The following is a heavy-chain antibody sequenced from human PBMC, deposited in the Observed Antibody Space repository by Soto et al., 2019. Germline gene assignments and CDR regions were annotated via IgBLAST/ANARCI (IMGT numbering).Heavy chain of an antibody. Sequence: EVQLLESGGDLVQPGGSLRLSCAASGFTFTNYAMTWVRQAPGKGLEWVSTISGGGSITYYADSLKGRFTISRDNSKNPLYLQISSLRADDTAVYYCAKPIRGGYSSSWYYFDYWGQGTLVTVSS. CDR2: ISGGGSIT. CDR3: AKPIRGGYSSSWYYFDY. D-gene: IGHD6-13*01. J-gene: IGHJ4*02. V-gene: IGHV3-23*01. CDR1: GFTFTNYA.